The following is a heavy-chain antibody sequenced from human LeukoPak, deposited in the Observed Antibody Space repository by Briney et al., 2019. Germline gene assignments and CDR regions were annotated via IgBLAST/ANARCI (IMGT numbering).Heavy chain of an antibody. Sequence: PGGSLRLSCAASGFTFSSYGMHWVRQAPGKGLEWVAVIWYDGSNKYYADSMKGRFTISRDNSKNTLYLQMNSLRAEDTAVYYCARDYLDWYFDLWGRGTLVTVSS. J-gene: IGHJ2*01. CDR1: GFTFSSYG. CDR2: IWYDGSNK. CDR3: ARDYLDWYFDL. V-gene: IGHV3-33*01.